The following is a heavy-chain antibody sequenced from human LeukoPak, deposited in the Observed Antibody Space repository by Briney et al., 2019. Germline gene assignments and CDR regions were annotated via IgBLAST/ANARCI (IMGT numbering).Heavy chain of an antibody. D-gene: IGHD5-12*01. Sequence: GGSLRLSCAASGFTFSSHATHWVRQAPGKGLEWLAFISYDGSTKYYADSVKGRFTISRDDSKNTLNLQMNSLRADDTAVYCCARDFSGSWCVDYWGQGTLATVSS. CDR2: ISYDGSTK. V-gene: IGHV3-30*03. J-gene: IGHJ4*02. CDR3: ARDFSGSWCVDY. CDR1: GFTFSSHA.